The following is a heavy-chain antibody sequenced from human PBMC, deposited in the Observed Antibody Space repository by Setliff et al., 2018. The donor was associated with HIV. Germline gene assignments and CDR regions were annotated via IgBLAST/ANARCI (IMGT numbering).Heavy chain of an antibody. Sequence: GASVKVSCKASGYTFTGYYMHWVRQAPGQGLEWMGWINPNSGGTNYAQKFQGRVTFTTDTSVSTSYMELERLSADDTAIYYCVKADVLLCDVWGQGTLVTVSS. D-gene: IGHD3-16*01. CDR1: GYTFTGYY. V-gene: IGHV1-2*02. CDR2: INPNSGGT. CDR3: VKADVLLCDV. J-gene: IGHJ4*02.